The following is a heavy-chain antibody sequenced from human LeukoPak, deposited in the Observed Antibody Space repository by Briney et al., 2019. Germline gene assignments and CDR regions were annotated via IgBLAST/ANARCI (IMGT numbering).Heavy chain of an antibody. CDR3: AKEADLIVVVPATTDY. D-gene: IGHD2-2*01. Sequence: PGGSLRLSCAASGFTFSSYAMSWVRQAPGKGLEWVSAISGSGGCTYYADSAKGRFTISRDNSKNTLYLQMNSLRAEDTAVYYCAKEADLIVVVPATTDYWGQGTLVTVSS. J-gene: IGHJ4*02. CDR2: ISGSGGCT. CDR1: GFTFSSYA. V-gene: IGHV3-23*01.